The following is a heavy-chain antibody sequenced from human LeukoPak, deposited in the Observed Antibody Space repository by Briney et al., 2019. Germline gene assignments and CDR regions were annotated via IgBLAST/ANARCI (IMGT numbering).Heavy chain of an antibody. CDR2: INPNIGGT. V-gene: IGHV1-2*02. D-gene: IGHD3-22*01. J-gene: IGHJ5*02. CDR3: AAEGYYDSSGYTNWFDP. Sequence: ASVKVSCKASGYIFTGYYLHWVRQAPGQGLEWMGWINPNIGGTNYAQKFQGRVIMTSDMSTSTAYMELSSLRSEDTAVYYCAAEGYYDSSGYTNWFDPWGQGTLVTVSS. CDR1: GYIFTGYY.